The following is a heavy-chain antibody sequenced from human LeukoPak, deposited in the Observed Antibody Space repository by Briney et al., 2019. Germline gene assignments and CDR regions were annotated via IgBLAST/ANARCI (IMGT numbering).Heavy chain of an antibody. CDR2: ICGRGGST. CDR1: GFTFSSYA. V-gene: IGHV3-23*01. J-gene: IGHJ4*02. Sequence: GGSLRLSCAASGFTFSSYAMSWVRQAPGKGLEWVSAICGRGGSTYYADSVKGRFTISRDNSKNTLYLQMNSLRAEDTAVYYCAKGTAYDYVWGSYRYGPHLDCWGQGTLVTVSS. D-gene: IGHD3-16*02. CDR3: AKGTAYDYVWGSYRYGPHLDC.